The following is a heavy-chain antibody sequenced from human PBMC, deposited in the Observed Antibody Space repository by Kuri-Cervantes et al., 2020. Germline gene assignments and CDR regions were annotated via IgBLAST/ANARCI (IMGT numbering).Heavy chain of an antibody. Sequence: GGSLRLSCAASGFTFSSYAMHWVRQAPGKGLEWVAVISYDGSNKYYADSVKGRFTIYRDNSKNTLYLQMNSLRAEDTAVYYCAREMATTVYYYYYGMDVWGQGTTVTVSS. V-gene: IGHV3-30-3*01. CDR3: AREMATTVYYYYYGMDV. J-gene: IGHJ6*02. CDR2: ISYDGSNK. D-gene: IGHD5-24*01. CDR1: GFTFSSYA.